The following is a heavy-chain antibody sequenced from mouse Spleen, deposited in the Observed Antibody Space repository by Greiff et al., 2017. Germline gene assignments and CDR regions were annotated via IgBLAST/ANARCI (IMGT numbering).Heavy chain of an antibody. CDR1: GFTFSDYG. V-gene: IGHV5-17*01. CDR3: ARAYYYGSSSAWFAY. D-gene: IGHD1-1*01. Sequence: EVQLQESGGGLVKPGGSLKLSCAASGFTFSDYGMHWVRQAPEKGLEWVAYISSGSSTIYYADTVKGRFTISRDNAKNTLFLQMTSLRSEDTAMYYCARAYYYGSSSAWFAYWGQGTLVTVSA. CDR2: ISSGSSTI. J-gene: IGHJ3*01.